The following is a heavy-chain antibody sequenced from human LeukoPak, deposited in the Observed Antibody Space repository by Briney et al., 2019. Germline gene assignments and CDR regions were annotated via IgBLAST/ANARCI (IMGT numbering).Heavy chain of an antibody. CDR2: INPNSGGT. J-gene: IGHJ4*02. D-gene: IGHD3-16*02. CDR1: GYTFTGFH. Sequence: GASVKVSCKASGYTFTGFHMHWVRQAPGQGLEWMGWINPNSGGTNYAQKLQGRVTMTTDTSTSTAYMELRSLRSDDTAVYYCARDYDYVWGSYRYLEDYWGQGTLVTVSS. CDR3: ARDYDYVWGSYRYLEDY. V-gene: IGHV1-2*02.